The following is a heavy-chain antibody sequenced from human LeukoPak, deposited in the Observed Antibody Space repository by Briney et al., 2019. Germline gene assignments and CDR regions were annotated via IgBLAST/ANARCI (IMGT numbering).Heavy chain of an antibody. J-gene: IGHJ4*02. CDR1: GFTFSSYG. Sequence: PGRSLRLSCAASGFTFSSYGMHWVRQAPGKGLEWVAGTSYDGSNQYYADSVKGRFTISRDNSKNTLYLQMNSLRAEDTAVYYCARDQWGYCSSTSCYLDYWGQGTLVTVSS. CDR3: ARDQWGYCSSTSCYLDY. D-gene: IGHD2-2*01. V-gene: IGHV3-30*03. CDR2: TSYDGSNQ.